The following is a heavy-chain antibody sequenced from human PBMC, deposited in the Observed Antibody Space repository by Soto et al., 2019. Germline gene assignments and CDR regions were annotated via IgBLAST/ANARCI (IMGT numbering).Heavy chain of an antibody. CDR3: ARGVSSSQKRFYYRMDV. V-gene: IGHV4-30-2*01. CDR2: VYHSGST. Sequence: SLTCAVSGGSIRSGGYSWSWIRQPPGKGLEWIGYVYHSGSTYYSSSLKSRVTISVDMSKNQISLKLTSVTAADTAVYYCARGVSSSQKRFYYRMDVWGQGTTVTVSS. J-gene: IGHJ6*02. D-gene: IGHD2-15*01. CDR1: GGSIRSGGYS.